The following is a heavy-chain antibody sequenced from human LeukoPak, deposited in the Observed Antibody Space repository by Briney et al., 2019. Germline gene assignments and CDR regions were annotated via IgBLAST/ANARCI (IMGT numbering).Heavy chain of an antibody. D-gene: IGHD5-12*01. CDR2: IDWDDDK. CDR1: GGSISRYY. V-gene: IGHV2-70*11. CDR3: ARMATGGYAYDY. Sequence: TLSLTCTVSGGSISRYYWSWIRQPPGKALEWLARIDWDDDKYSSTSPKTRLTISKDTSKNQVVLTMTNMDPVDTATYYCARMATGGYAYDYWGQGTLVTVSS. J-gene: IGHJ4*02.